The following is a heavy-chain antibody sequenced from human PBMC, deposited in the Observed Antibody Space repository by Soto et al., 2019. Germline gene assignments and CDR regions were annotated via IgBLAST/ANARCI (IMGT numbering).Heavy chain of an antibody. V-gene: IGHV3-30*18. D-gene: IGHD5-18*01. CDR2: ISYDGSNK. J-gene: IGHJ4*02. CDR1: GFTFSSYG. Sequence: LRLSCAASGFTFSSYGMHWVRQAPGKGLEWVAVISYDGSNKYYADSVKGRFTISRDNSKNTLYLQMNSLRAEDTAVYYCAKESKSGYSYGYGFDYWGQGTLVTVSS. CDR3: AKESKSGYSYGYGFDY.